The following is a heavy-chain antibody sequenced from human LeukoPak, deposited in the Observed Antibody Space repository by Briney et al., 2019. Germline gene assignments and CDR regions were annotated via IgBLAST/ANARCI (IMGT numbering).Heavy chain of an antibody. Sequence: SETLSLTCSVSGGSFSSYYGSWIRQPPGKGLELIGYIFNSGFTNYNPSLKSRLSISLDRSKNQFSLSLTSVTAADTAVYFCARLDTSDWAWFFDLWGRGTLVSVSS. CDR2: IFNSGFT. V-gene: IGHV4-4*09. J-gene: IGHJ2*01. CDR3: ARLDTSDWAWFFDL. D-gene: IGHD2-21*02. CDR1: GGSFSSYY.